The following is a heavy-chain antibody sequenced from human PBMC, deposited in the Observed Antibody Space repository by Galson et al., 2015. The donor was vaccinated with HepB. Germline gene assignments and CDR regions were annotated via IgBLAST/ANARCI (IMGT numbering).Heavy chain of an antibody. CDR2: ISDGGSYT. J-gene: IGHJ4*02. CDR3: ARARGSGPGAHFDY. D-gene: IGHD6-25*01. V-gene: IGHV3-21*05. CDR1: GFTFNGYS. Sequence: SLRLSCAASGFTFNGYSMNWVRQAPGKGLEWVSYISDGGSYTNLADSVKGRFTISRDNAKKSLYLQMNSLRAEDTAVYFCARARGSGPGAHFDYWGQGTVVTVSS.